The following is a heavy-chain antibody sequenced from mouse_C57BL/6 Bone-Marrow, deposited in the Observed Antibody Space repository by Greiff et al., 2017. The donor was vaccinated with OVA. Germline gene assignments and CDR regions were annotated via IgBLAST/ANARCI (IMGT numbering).Heavy chain of an antibody. V-gene: IGHV1-54*01. CDR1: GYAFTNYL. D-gene: IGHD2-2*01. Sequence: QVQLQQSGAELVRPGTSVKVSCKASGYAFTNYLIEWVKQRPGQGLEWIGVINPGSGGTNYNEKFKGKATLTADKSSSTAYMQLSSLTSEDSAVYFCARGMVTTRVLDYWGQGTTLTVSS. CDR2: INPGSGGT. J-gene: IGHJ2*01. CDR3: ARGMVTTRVLDY.